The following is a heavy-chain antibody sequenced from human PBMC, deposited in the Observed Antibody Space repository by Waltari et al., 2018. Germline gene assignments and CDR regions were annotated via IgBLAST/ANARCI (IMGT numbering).Heavy chain of an antibody. V-gene: IGHV4-61*02. CDR1: GEPISDDVSRWTY. J-gene: IGHJ1*01. CDR2: IFRSGAV. D-gene: IGHD1-7*01. CDR3: ANRGVGNYFKYFRL. Sequence: QVQLQESGPGLVKPTHTLSLTCTVSGEPISDDVSRWTYWTWIRQSAGTGLEWIGHIFRSGAVDYNPPLRSRVTISLDTPKSHFTLKLTSVTAADTAVYYCANRGVGNYFKYFRLWSPGTLVTVSS.